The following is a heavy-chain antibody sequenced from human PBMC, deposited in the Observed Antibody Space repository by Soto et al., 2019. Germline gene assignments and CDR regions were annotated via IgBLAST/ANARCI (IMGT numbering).Heavy chain of an antibody. CDR1: GGSISSGGYY. CDR2: IYYSGST. D-gene: IGHD3-3*01. CDR3: ARGGQVDFGVPSAYYYGMDV. Sequence: KTSETLSLTCTGSGGSISSGGYYWSWIRQHPGKGLEWIGYIYYSGSTYYDPSLKSRVTISVDTSKNQFSLKLSSVTAADTAVYYCARGGQVDFGVPSAYYYGMDVWGQGTTVTVSS. J-gene: IGHJ6*02. V-gene: IGHV4-31*03.